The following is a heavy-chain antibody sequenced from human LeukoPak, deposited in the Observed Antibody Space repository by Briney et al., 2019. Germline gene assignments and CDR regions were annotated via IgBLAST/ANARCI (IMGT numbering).Heavy chain of an antibody. CDR1: GGSFSGYY. D-gene: IGHD3-9*01. CDR3: ARGANYDILTGYYKRENGGFDP. V-gene: IGHV4-34*01. J-gene: IGHJ5*02. CDR2: INHSGST. Sequence: SETLSLTCAVYGGSFSGYYWSWIRQPPGKELEWIGEINHSGSTNYNPSLKSRVTISVDTSKNQFSLKLSSVTAADTAVYYCARGANYDILTGYYKRENGGFDPWGQGTLVTVSS.